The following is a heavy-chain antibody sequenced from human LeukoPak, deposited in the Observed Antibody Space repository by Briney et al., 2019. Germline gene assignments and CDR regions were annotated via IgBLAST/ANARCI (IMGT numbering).Heavy chain of an antibody. CDR3: ARTLKEVGATLATYYYYGMDV. Sequence: GGSLRLSCAASGFTFSSYGMHWVRQAPGKGLEWVAVIGYDGGNKYYADSVKGRFTISRDNSKNTLYLQMNSLRAEDTAVYYCARTLKEVGATLATYYYYGMDVWGQGTTVTVSS. CDR2: IGYDGGNK. J-gene: IGHJ6*02. CDR1: GFTFSSYG. D-gene: IGHD1-26*01. V-gene: IGHV3-33*01.